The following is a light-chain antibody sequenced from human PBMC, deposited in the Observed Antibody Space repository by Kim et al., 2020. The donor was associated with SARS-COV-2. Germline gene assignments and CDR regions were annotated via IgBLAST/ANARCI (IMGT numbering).Light chain of an antibody. Sequence: SASVGDRVTITCRDSESIGSWLAWYQQKPGRAPRLLIYLASTLENGVPSRFSGTGSGTEFSLSITSLQPDDFATYYCQHYSRFPYTFGQGTKLEIK. CDR1: ESIGSW. CDR2: LAS. CDR3: QHYSRFPYT. V-gene: IGKV1-5*03. J-gene: IGKJ2*01.